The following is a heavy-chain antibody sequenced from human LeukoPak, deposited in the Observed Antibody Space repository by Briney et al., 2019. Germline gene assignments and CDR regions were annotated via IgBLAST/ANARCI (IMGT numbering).Heavy chain of an antibody. CDR3: TRAPLGESDY. CDR2: ISSGSTYI. Sequence: GSLRLSCAASGFTVSSNYMSWVRQAPGKGLVWVSSISSGSTYIFYGDSVKGRFTTSRDNAKSSVFLQMNSLRDDDTAVYYCTRAPLGESDYWGQGTLVTVSS. D-gene: IGHD3-10*01. V-gene: IGHV3-21*01. CDR1: GFTVSSNY. J-gene: IGHJ4*02.